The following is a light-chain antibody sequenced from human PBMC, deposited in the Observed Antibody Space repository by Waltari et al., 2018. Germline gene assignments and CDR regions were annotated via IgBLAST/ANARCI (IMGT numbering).Light chain of an antibody. CDR1: SSNIGAGHD. Sequence: QSVLTQPASMSGAPRQRVTISCTGSSSNIGAGHDVHWYQCLPGAAPRLLIDSNGHRPSGVPGRFAGSRSGSSASLVITGLQTEDEATYYCQSYVSTHVIFGGGTLLTVL. CDR2: SNG. J-gene: IGLJ2*01. CDR3: QSYVSTHVI. V-gene: IGLV1-40*01.